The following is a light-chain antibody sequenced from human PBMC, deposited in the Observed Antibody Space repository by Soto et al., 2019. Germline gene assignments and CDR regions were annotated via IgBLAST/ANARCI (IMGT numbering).Light chain of an antibody. V-gene: IGKV3-20*01. J-gene: IGKJ4*01. CDR1: EIVAGGQ. CDR3: QQYAGSLS. Sequence: DIVLTQSPSTLSVSVGESATLSCRASEIVAGGQVAWYQQKPGQAPRVLIYASSTRTPGTPERFRGRGSGTDYTLTISRVEPEDFAVYHCQQYAGSLSFGGGTKV. CDR2: ASS.